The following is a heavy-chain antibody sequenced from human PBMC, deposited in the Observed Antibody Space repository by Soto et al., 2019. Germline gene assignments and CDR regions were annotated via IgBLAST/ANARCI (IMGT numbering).Heavy chain of an antibody. J-gene: IGHJ3*02. CDR3: ATKIPTLGGSGEGAFDI. D-gene: IGHD3-10*01. CDR1: GYTFTSYD. CDR2: ISAYNGNT. Sequence: ASVKVSCKASGYTFTSYDINWVRQATGQGLEWMGWISAYNGNTNYAQKLQGRVTMTTDTSTSTAYMELRSLRSDDTAVYYCATKIPTLGGSGEGAFDIWGQGTMVTVSS. V-gene: IGHV1-18*01.